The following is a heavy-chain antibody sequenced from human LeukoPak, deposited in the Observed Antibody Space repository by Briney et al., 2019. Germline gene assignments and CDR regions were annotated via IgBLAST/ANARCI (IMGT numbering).Heavy chain of an antibody. Sequence: ASVKVSCKASGYTFTSYDINWVRLAPGQGLEWMGWISAYNGNINYAQKLQGRVTMTTDTSTSTAHMELRSLRSDDTAVYYCARDQGYSSHTDYWGQGTLVIVSS. J-gene: IGHJ4*02. CDR2: ISAYNGNI. CDR1: GYTFTSYD. D-gene: IGHD6-13*01. V-gene: IGHV1-18*01. CDR3: ARDQGYSSHTDY.